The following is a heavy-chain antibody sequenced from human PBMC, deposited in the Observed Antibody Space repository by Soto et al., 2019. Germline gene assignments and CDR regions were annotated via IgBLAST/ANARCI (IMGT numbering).Heavy chain of an antibody. Sequence: GGSPRLSCAASGFTFSSYGMHWVRQAPGKGLEWVAVISYDGSNKYYADSVKGRFTISRDNSKNTLYLQMNSLRAEDTAVYYCAKILYGGYVSYAFDIWGQGTMVTVSS. V-gene: IGHV3-30*18. D-gene: IGHD5-12*01. CDR1: GFTFSSYG. CDR2: ISYDGSNK. J-gene: IGHJ3*02. CDR3: AKILYGGYVSYAFDI.